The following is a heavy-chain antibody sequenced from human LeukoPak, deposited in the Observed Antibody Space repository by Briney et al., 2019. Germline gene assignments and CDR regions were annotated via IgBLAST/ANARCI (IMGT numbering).Heavy chain of an antibody. V-gene: IGHV1-69*13. J-gene: IGHJ4*02. Sequence: ASVTVSCKASGYTFTGYYMHWVRQAPGQGPEWMGGIIPIFGTANYAQKFQGRVTITADESTSTAYMELSSLRSEDTAVYYCARSGYCSSTSCYFYFDYWGQGTLVTVSS. CDR1: GYTFTGYY. CDR2: IIPIFGTA. CDR3: ARSGYCSSTSCYFYFDY. D-gene: IGHD2-2*01.